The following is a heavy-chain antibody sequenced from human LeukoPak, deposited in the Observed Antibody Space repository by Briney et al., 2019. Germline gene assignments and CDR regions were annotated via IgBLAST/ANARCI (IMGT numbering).Heavy chain of an antibody. J-gene: IGHJ5*02. CDR2: IYHSGST. D-gene: IGHD3-10*01. V-gene: IGHV4-4*02. Sequence: SETLSLTCAVSGGSISSSNWWSWVRQPPGKGLESIGEIYHSGSTNYNPSLKSRVTISVDKSKNQFSLKLSPVTAADTAVYYCARVAHKTMVRGEVSWFDPWGQGTLVTVSS. CDR3: ARVAHKTMVRGEVSWFDP. CDR1: GGSISSSNW.